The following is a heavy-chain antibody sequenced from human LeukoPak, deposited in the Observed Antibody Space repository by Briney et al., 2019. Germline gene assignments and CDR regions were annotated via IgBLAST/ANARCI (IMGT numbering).Heavy chain of an antibody. V-gene: IGHV4-59*01. J-gene: IGHJ3*02. Sequence: ASETLSLXCTVSGGSISSYYWSWIRQPPGKGLEWIGYIYYSGSTNYNPSLKSRVTISVDTSKNQFSLKLSSVTAADTAVYYCARGRFRVSDIWGQGTMVTVSS. CDR1: GGSISSYY. CDR2: IYYSGST. D-gene: IGHD3-3*01. CDR3: ARGRFRVSDI.